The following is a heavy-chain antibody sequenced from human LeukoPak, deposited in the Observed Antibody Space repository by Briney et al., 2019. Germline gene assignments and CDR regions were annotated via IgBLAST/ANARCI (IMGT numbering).Heavy chain of an antibody. CDR2: IKQDGSEK. Sequence: GGSLRLSCAASGFTISSYWMSWVRQAPGKGLEWVANIKQDGSEKYYVDSVKGRFTISRDNAKNSLYLQMNSLRAEDTAVYYCARDSGFLEWPVQDTGGQGTLVTVSS. D-gene: IGHD3-3*01. J-gene: IGHJ4*02. CDR3: ARDSGFLEWPVQDT. V-gene: IGHV3-7*01. CDR1: GFTISSYW.